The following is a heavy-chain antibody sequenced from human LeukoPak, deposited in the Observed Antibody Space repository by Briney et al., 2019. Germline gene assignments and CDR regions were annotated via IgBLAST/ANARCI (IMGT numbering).Heavy chain of an antibody. CDR3: ARRATTERGHSYGLDY. J-gene: IGHJ4*02. Sequence: GGSLRLPCAASGFTFSRYWMTWVRQAPGKGLEWVSSISTSRNYIYYADSVTGRFTISRDNAKNSLYLQMNSLRAEDTAVYYCARRATTERGHSYGLDYWGQGTRVTVSS. CDR2: ISTSRNYI. D-gene: IGHD5-18*01. CDR1: GFTFSRYW. V-gene: IGHV3-21*01.